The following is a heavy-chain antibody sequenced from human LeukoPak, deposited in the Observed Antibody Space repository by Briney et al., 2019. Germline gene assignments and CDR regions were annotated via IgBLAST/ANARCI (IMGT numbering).Heavy chain of an antibody. CDR2: INHSGST. J-gene: IGHJ4*02. CDR3: ARSPVADY. Sequence: PSETLSLTCTVSGGSISSGGYYWSWIRQPPGKGLEWIGEINHSGSTNYNPSLKSRVTISVDTSKNQFSLKLSSVTAADTAVYYCARSPVADYWGQGTLVTVSS. CDR1: GGSISSGGYY. V-gene: IGHV4-39*07.